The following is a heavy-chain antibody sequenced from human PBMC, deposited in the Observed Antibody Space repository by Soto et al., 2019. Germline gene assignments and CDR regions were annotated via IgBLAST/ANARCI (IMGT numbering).Heavy chain of an antibody. J-gene: IGHJ6*01. D-gene: IGHD2-2*01. V-gene: IGHV4-31*03. Sequence: PSETLSLTCTVSGGSISSGGYYWSWIRQHPGKGLEWIGYIYYSGSTYYNPSLKSRVTISVDTSKNQFSLKLSSVTAADTAVYYCARDTPCSSTSCRGIHYYYGMDVWGQGTTVTVSS. CDR3: ARDTPCSSTSCRGIHYYYGMDV. CDR2: IYYSGST. CDR1: GGSISSGGYY.